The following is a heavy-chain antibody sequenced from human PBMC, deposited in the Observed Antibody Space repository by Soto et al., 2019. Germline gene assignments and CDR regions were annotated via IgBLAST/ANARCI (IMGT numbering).Heavy chain of an antibody. CDR3: ARDFVAGSTWFDP. J-gene: IGHJ5*02. CDR1: YD. CDR2: IYYTGST. V-gene: IGHV4-59*01. D-gene: IGHD6-19*01. Sequence: YDGSRLRQKTGKGLEWIGHIYYTGSTTRYNPSLKSRVTLSVDTSENQFSLKLRSVTAADTAVYYCARDFVAGSTWFDPWGQGILVTVSS.